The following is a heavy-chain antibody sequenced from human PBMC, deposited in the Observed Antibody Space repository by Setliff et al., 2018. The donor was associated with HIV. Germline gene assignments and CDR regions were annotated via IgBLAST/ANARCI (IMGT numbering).Heavy chain of an antibody. CDR2: IRGKGYGGTT. D-gene: IGHD2-8*01. J-gene: IGHJ4*02. V-gene: IGHV3-49*04. CDR3: TRSGYCTNGVCYPYYFDY. CDR1: GFTFGDYA. Sequence: QPGGSLRLSCTASGFTFGDYAMSWVRQAPGKGLEWVGFIRGKGYGGTTEYAASVKGRFTISRDDSKSIAYLQMNSLKTEDTAVYYCTRSGYCTNGVCYPYYFDYWGQGTLVTVSS.